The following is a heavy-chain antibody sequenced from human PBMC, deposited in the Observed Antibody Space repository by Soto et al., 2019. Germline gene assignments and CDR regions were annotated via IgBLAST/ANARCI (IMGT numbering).Heavy chain of an antibody. D-gene: IGHD2-15*01. CDR3: AMGYCVGSTCYRGFFDP. J-gene: IGHJ5*01. CDR1: GGSISNVNDC. CDR2: IYSGGSI. V-gene: IGHV4-30-4*01. Sequence: ASETLSLTCIVSGGSISNVNDCWSWIRQRPDKGLEWIGHIYSGGSIYNNPSLTSRVTISVDTSKNQFSLKLSSVTAADTAVYYCAMGYCVGSTCYRGFFDPWGQGTLVTVSS.